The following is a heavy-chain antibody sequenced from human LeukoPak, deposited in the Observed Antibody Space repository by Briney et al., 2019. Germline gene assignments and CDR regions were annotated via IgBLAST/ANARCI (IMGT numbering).Heavy chain of an antibody. D-gene: IGHD3-10*01. CDR2: IKPDGSEK. J-gene: IGHJ4*02. CDR1: GFTFNTYW. Sequence: GGSLRLSCVASGFTFNTYWMSWVRQAPGKGLEWVANIKPDGSEKYYVDSVKGRFTISRDNAKNSLYMQMYSLRAEDTAVYYCARDRSLISGSSFDYWGQGTLVTVSS. V-gene: IGHV3-7*01. CDR3: ARDRSLISGSSFDY.